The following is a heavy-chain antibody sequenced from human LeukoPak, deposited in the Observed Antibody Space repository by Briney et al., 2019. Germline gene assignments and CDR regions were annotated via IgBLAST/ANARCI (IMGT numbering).Heavy chain of an antibody. V-gene: IGHV3-7*01. CDR2: IKQDGSEK. CDR1: GFSFSNYG. D-gene: IGHD3-22*01. Sequence: GGSLRLSCVASGFSFSNYGTHWVRQAPGKGLEWVANIKQDGSEKYYVDSVKGRFTISRDNAKNSLYLQMNSLRAEDTAVYYCARSGSGYYYDSSGYYYWGQGTLVTVSS. J-gene: IGHJ4*02. CDR3: ARSGSGYYYDSSGYYY.